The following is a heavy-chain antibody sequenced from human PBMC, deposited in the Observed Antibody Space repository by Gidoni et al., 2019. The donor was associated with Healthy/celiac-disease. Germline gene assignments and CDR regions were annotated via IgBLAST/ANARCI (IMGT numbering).Heavy chain of an antibody. V-gene: IGHV1-18*04. J-gene: IGHJ6*03. Sequence: QVQLVQSGAEVKKPGASVKVSCKASGYTFTSYGISWVRQAPGQGLEWMGWISAYNGNTNYAQKLQDRVTMTTDTSTSTAYMELRSLRSDDTAVYYCARDWGYCTNGVCYSPRYYYYYMDVWGKGTTVTVSS. D-gene: IGHD2-8*01. CDR3: ARDWGYCTNGVCYSPRYYYYYMDV. CDR2: ISAYNGNT. CDR1: GYTFTSYG.